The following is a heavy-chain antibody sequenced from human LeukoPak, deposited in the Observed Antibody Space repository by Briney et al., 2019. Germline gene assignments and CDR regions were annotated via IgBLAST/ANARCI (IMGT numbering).Heavy chain of an antibody. J-gene: IGHJ4*02. CDR2: ISGSGGST. CDR3: AKNPPKGYDGDY. CDR1: GFTFSSYA. Sequence: PGGSLSLSCAASGFTFSSYAMSWVRRAPGKGLEWVSAISGSGGSTYYADSVKGRFTISRDNSKNTLYLQMNSLRAEDTAVYYCAKNPPKGYDGDYWGQGTLVTVSS. V-gene: IGHV3-23*01. D-gene: IGHD5-12*01.